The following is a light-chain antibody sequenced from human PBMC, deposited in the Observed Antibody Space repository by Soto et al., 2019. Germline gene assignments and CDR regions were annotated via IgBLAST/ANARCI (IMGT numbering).Light chain of an antibody. V-gene: IGKV1-9*01. CDR1: QDIAIY. CDR2: AAS. CDR3: QHYNSYSEA. Sequence: GDRVTITCRASQDIAIYLAWYQQKPGEAPKLLIYAASTLHGGVPSRFSASGSGTEFALTISGLQPDDFATYYCQHYNSYSEAFGQGTKVDIK. J-gene: IGKJ1*01.